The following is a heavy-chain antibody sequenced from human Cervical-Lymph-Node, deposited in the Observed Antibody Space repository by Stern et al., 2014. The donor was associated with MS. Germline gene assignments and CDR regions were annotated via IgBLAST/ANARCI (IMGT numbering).Heavy chain of an antibody. D-gene: IGHD2-15*01. CDR3: ARDRRCSGGSCLIFDY. CDR1: GGTFSSYA. CDR2: IIPIFGTA. J-gene: IGHJ4*02. V-gene: IGHV1-69*01. Sequence: QVQLGQSGAEVKKPGSSVKVSCKASGGTFSSYAISWVRQAPGQGLEWMGGIIPIFGTANYAQKFQGRVTITADESTSTAYMELSSLRSEDTAVYYCARDRRCSGGSCLIFDYWGQGTLVTVSS.